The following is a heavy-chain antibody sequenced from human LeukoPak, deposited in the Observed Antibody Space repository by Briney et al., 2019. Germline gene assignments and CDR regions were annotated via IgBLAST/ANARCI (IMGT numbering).Heavy chain of an antibody. CDR2: FDPEDGET. CDR3: ARGIDYYDSSGYYYGY. CDR1: GYTFTDHY. Sequence: ASVKVSCKASGYTFTDHYMHWVRQAPGKGLEWMGGFDPEDGETIYAQKFQGRVTITADKSTSTAYMELSSLRSEDTAVYYCARGIDYYDSSGYYYGYWGQGTLVTVSS. D-gene: IGHD3-22*01. V-gene: IGHV1-24*01. J-gene: IGHJ4*02.